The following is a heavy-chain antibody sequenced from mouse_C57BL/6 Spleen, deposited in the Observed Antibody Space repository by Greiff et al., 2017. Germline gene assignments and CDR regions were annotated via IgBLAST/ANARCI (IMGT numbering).Heavy chain of an antibody. CDR3: ARDSTMVTTYAMDY. V-gene: IGHV5-17*01. J-gene: IGHJ4*01. CDR2: ISSGSSTI. D-gene: IGHD2-2*01. Sequence: EVQGVESGGGLVKPGGSLKLSCAASGFTFSDYGMHWVRQAPEKGLEWVAYISSGSSTIYYADTVKGRFTISRDNAKNTLFLQMTGLRSEDTAMYYCARDSTMVTTYAMDYWGQGTSVTVSS. CDR1: GFTFSDYG.